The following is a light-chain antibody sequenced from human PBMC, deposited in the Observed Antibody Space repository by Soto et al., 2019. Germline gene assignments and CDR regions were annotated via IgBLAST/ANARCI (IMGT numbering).Light chain of an antibody. CDR1: QSISNW. V-gene: IGKV1-5*01. J-gene: IGKJ4*01. CDR3: QQYNSYPLT. Sequence: IQMTQSPSTLSASVGGRVTITSRASQSISNWLDWYQQKPGKAPKLLIYDASSLESGVPSRFSGSGPGTEFTLTISSLQPDDFATYYCQQYNSYPLTFGGGTKVDI. CDR2: DAS.